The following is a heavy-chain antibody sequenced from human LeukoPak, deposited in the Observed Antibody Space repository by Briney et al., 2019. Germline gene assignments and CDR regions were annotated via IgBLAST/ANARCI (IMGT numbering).Heavy chain of an antibody. D-gene: IGHD4-17*01. CDR1: GGSFSGYY. J-gene: IGHJ4*02. Sequence: SETLSLTCAVYGGSFSGYYWSWIRQPPGKGLEWIGEINHSGSTNYNPSLKSRVTISVDTSKNQFSLKLSSVTAADTAVYYCARGTTTTVTYYFDYWGQGTLVTVSS. CDR2: INHSGST. CDR3: ARGTTTTVTYYFDY. V-gene: IGHV4-34*01.